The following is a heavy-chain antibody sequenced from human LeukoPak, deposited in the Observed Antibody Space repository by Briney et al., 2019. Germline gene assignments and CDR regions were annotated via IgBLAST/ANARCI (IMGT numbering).Heavy chain of an antibody. CDR2: INPNSGGT. V-gene: IGHV1-2*02. D-gene: IGHD6-19*01. J-gene: IGHJ1*01. CDR3: AQSPIAVAGTGRYFQH. CDR1: RYTFTGYY. Sequence: ASVKVSCKASRYTFTGYYMHWVRQAPGQGLECMGWINPNSGGTNYAQKFQGRVTMTRDTSITTAYMELSRLRSDDTAVYYCAQSPIAVAGTGRYFQHWGQGTLVTVSS.